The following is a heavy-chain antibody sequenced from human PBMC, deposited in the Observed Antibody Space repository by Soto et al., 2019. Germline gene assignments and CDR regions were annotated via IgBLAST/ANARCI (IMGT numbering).Heavy chain of an antibody. CDR3: AREREAGYNFHYGMDV. J-gene: IGHJ6*02. Sequence: SETLSLTCSVSGADINTYSWTWIRQPAGKGLEWIGRIYTSASINYNPSLKGRVTLSVDTSTNQVSLRLASVTAADTAVYYCAREREAGYNFHYGMDVWGQGTTVPVSS. CDR2: IYTSASI. CDR1: GADINTYS. V-gene: IGHV4-4*07. D-gene: IGHD6-19*01.